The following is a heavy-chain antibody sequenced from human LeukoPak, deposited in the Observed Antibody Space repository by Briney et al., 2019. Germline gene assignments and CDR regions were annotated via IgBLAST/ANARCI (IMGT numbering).Heavy chain of an antibody. CDR2: IYYSGST. V-gene: IGHV4-39*01. Sequence: SETLSLTCTVSGGSISGSSYYWGWIRQPPGKGLEWIGSIYYSGSTYYNPSLKSRVTISVDTSKNQFSLKLSSVTAADTAVYYCARAGDYGDYVTDYWGQGTLVTVSS. CDR3: ARAGDYGDYVTDY. J-gene: IGHJ4*02. D-gene: IGHD4-17*01. CDR1: GGSISGSSYY.